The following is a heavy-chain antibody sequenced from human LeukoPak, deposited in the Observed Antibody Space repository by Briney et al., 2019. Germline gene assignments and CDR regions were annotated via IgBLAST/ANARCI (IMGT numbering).Heavy chain of an antibody. CDR3: SRDPRNLDY. J-gene: IGHJ4*02. CDR2: ISPSGTDI. Sequence: PGGSLRLSCAVSAFTFSDNYMTWIRQAPGKGLESVSYISPSGTDISYADSVKGRFTISGDNAKNSLYLQMNSLRAEDTAVYYCSRDPRNLDYWGQGTLVTVSS. D-gene: IGHD1-14*01. CDR1: AFTFSDNY. V-gene: IGHV3-11*01.